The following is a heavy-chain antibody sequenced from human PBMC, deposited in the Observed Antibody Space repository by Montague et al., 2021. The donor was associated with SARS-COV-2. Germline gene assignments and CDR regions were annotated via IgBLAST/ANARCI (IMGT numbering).Heavy chain of an antibody. V-gene: IGHV3-23*01. D-gene: IGHD3-16*01. Sequence: SLRLSFVASGFTFTISAMSWVRQAPGKGLEWVATIIGSGRNTFYGDSVKGRLTISRDNSKNMVFLQMNSLRAEDTAICYCAKRGEFDFWGRGTLVTVSS. CDR1: GFTFTISA. CDR3: AKRGEFDF. J-gene: IGHJ4*02. CDR2: IIGSGRNT.